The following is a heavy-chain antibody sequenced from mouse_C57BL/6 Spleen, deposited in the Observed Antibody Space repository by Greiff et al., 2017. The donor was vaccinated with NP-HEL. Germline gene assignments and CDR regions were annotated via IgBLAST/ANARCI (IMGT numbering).Heavy chain of an antibody. D-gene: IGHD2-3*01. V-gene: IGHV2-3*01. CDR1: GFSLTSYG. Sequence: VKLMESGPGLVAPSQSLSISCTVSGFSLTSYGVSWVRQPPGKGLEWLGVIWGDGSTNYHSALISRLSISKDNTKGQIFLKLNSLQTDDTATYYCAKQDGYYDFDYWGQATTLTVSS. CDR2: IWGDGST. CDR3: AKQDGYYDFDY. J-gene: IGHJ2*01.